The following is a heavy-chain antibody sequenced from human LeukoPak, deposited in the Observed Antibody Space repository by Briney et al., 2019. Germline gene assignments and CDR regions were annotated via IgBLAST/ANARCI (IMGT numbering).Heavy chain of an antibody. D-gene: IGHD3-16*01. J-gene: IGHJ5*02. CDR3: ARHYGP. V-gene: IGHV4-34*01. CDR2: IYDSGST. CDR1: GGSFSGYY. Sequence: SETLSLTCAVYGGSFSGYYWSWIRRPPGKGLEWIGSIYDSGSTYYNPSLKSRVTISVDTSKNQFSLKLNSVTAADTAVYYCARHYGPWGQGTLVTVSS.